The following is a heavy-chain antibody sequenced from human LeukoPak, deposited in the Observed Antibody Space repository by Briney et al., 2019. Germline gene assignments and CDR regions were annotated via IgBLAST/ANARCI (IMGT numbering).Heavy chain of an antibody. CDR2: IYPGDSAT. J-gene: IGHJ1*01. CDR3: VRLFRNWSDGGVDQ. D-gene: IGHD1-1*01. CDR1: GYSFTKYW. V-gene: IGHV5-51*01. Sequence: GESLKISCKASGYSFTKYWIGWVGQMPRKGLEWMGIIYPGDSATIERTSSQGQVASSADKSTSTAYLQWSSLQASDTAMYYCVRLFRNWSDGGVDQWGQGTLFTVSS.